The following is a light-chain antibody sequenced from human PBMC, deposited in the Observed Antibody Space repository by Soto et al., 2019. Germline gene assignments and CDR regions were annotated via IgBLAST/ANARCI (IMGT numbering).Light chain of an antibody. CDR2: EVS. CDR3: CSYASSTTFVV. CDR1: SSDVGSYNL. V-gene: IGLV2-23*02. Sequence: QSVLTQPASVSGSPGQSITISCTGTSSDVGSYNLVSWYQQHPGKAPKLMIYEVSKRPSGVSNLFSXSXXGXTXXXTIXGLQAEDEADYYCCSYASSTTFVVFGTGTKLTVL. J-gene: IGLJ1*01.